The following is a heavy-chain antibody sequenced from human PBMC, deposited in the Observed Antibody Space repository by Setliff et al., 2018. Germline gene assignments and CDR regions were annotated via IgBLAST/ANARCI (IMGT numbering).Heavy chain of an antibody. CDR3: ASTLYYYDSSGYGAFDI. CDR2: IYPGDSDT. D-gene: IGHD3-22*01. CDR1: GYSFTSHW. Sequence: GESLKISCKASGYSFTSHWIAWVRQMPGKGLEWMAIIYPGDSDTRYSPSFQGQVTISAEKSISTAYLQWSSLQASDTAMYYCASTLYYYDSSGYGAFDIWGQGTMVTVSS. J-gene: IGHJ3*02. V-gene: IGHV5-51*01.